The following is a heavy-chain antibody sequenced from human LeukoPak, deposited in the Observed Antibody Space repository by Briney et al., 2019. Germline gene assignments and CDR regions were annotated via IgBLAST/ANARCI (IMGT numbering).Heavy chain of an antibody. J-gene: IGHJ6*02. CDR1: GFTFSDYY. Sequence: GGSLRLSCAASGFTFSDYYMSWIRQAPGKGLEWVSYISSSSSYTNYADSVKGRFTISRDNAKNSLYLQMNSLRAEDTAVYYCVGYGVVVTVTPNRRYYHYGMDVWGQGTTVTVSS. V-gene: IGHV3-11*06. D-gene: IGHD2-21*02. CDR2: ISSSSSYT. CDR3: VGYGVVVTVTPNRRYYHYGMDV.